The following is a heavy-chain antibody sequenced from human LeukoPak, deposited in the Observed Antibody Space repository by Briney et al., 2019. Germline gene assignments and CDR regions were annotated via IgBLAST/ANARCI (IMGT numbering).Heavy chain of an antibody. J-gene: IGHJ4*02. V-gene: IGHV3-23*01. CDR3: AKARTPYNSGFDY. CDR1: GFTFTDYA. D-gene: IGHD6-19*01. Sequence: GGSLRLSCAASGFTFTDYAMGWVRQAPGQGLERASTISASGSTTYYADSVRGRFTISRDNSKNMLSLQMSSLRAEDTAVYYCAKARTPYNSGFDYWGQGTLVAVSS. CDR2: ISASGSTT.